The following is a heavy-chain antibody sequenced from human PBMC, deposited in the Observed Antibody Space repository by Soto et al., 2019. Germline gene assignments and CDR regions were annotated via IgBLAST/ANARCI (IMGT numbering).Heavy chain of an antibody. Sequence: QVQLQESGPGLVKPSETLSLTCTVSGGSISSYYWSWIRQPPGNGLEWIGYIYYSGSTNYNPSLKSRVTISVDTSKNQFSLKLSSVTAADTAVYYCATAGEYSSSSPFDYWGQGTLVTVSS. CDR1: GGSISSYY. D-gene: IGHD6-6*01. CDR2: IYYSGST. V-gene: IGHV4-59*01. CDR3: ATAGEYSSSSPFDY. J-gene: IGHJ4*02.